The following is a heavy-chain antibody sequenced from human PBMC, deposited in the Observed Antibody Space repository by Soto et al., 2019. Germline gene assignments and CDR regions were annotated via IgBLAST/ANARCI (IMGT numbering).Heavy chain of an antibody. CDR3: ARGRGKSMVRGVIDY. D-gene: IGHD3-10*01. J-gene: IGHJ4*02. Sequence: QVQLQQWGAGLLKPSETLSLTCAVYGGSFSGYYWSWIRQPPGKGLEWIGEINHSGSTNYNPSLKSRVTISVDTSKNQFSLNLSSVTAADTAVYYCARGRGKSMVRGVIDYWGQGTLVTVSS. CDR2: INHSGST. V-gene: IGHV4-34*01. CDR1: GGSFSGYY.